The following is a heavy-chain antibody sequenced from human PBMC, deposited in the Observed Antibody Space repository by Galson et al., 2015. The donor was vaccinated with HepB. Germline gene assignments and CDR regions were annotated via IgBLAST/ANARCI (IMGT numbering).Heavy chain of an antibody. CDR2: INHSGST. J-gene: IGHJ5*02. Sequence: SETLSLTCAVYGGSFSGYYWSWIRQPPGKGLEWIGEINHSGSTNYNPSLKSRVTISVDTSKNQFSLKLSSVTAADTAVYYCARRSRMAARPGRHNWFDPWGQGTLVTVSS. CDR1: GGSFSGYY. D-gene: IGHD6-6*01. CDR3: ARRSRMAARPGRHNWFDP. V-gene: IGHV4-34*01.